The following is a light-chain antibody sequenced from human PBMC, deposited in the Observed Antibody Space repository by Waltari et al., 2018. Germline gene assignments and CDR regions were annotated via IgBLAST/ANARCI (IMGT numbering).Light chain of an antibody. CDR1: QSVGSS. V-gene: IGKV3D-15*01. CDR3: QKYNDWPYS. CDR2: YAS. J-gene: IGKJ2*03. Sequence: ETVMMQSPATLSLSPGERANLSCRASQSVGSSLAWYQQKPGQAPRLLIYYASSRATGIPDRFSGSGSGTEFTLTISSLDPEDVGVYYCQKYNDWPYSFGQGTKVEIK.